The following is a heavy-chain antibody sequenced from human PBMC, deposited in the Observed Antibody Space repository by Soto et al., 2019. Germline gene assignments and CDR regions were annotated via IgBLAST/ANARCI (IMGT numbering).Heavy chain of an antibody. V-gene: IGHV3-15*07. D-gene: IGHD3-10*01. CDR1: GFTFSNAW. CDR2: IKSKSDGGTT. J-gene: IGHJ6*02. CDR3: TTAVFTYGLSPRSYYYYGIDA. Sequence: GGSLRLSCVASGFTFSNAWMNWVRQAPGKGLEWVGRIKSKSDGGTTDFPAPVKGRFTISRDDSKKTLYLQMNSLKTEDTAVYYCTTAVFTYGLSPRSYYYYGIDAWGQGTTVTVSS.